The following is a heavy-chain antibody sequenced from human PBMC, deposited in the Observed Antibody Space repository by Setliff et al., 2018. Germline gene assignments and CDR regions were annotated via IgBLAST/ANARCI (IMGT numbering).Heavy chain of an antibody. D-gene: IGHD1-26*01. CDR2: INAGNGNT. CDR3: ARGKWELLGTFDI. CDR1: GYTLTSYA. Sequence: ASVKVSCKASGYTLTSYAMHWVRQAPGQRLEWMGWINAGNGNTKYSQKFQGRVTITRDTSASTAYMELSSLRSEDTAVYDCARGKWELLGTFDIWGQGTMVTVSS. J-gene: IGHJ3*02. V-gene: IGHV1-3*01.